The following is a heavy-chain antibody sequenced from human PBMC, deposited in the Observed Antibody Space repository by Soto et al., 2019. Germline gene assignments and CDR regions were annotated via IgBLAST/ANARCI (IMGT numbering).Heavy chain of an antibody. CDR1: GFTFSSYA. CDR2: LSGTGGNT. Sequence: GGSLRLSCAASGFTFSSYAMNWVRQAPGKGLEWVSALSGTGGNTYYADSVKGRFTISRDNSKNTLNLQMNSLRAEDTAVHYCTKGVGSNSWYYFDYWGQGSPVTVSS. D-gene: IGHD6-13*01. CDR3: TKGVGSNSWYYFDY. V-gene: IGHV3-23*01. J-gene: IGHJ4*02.